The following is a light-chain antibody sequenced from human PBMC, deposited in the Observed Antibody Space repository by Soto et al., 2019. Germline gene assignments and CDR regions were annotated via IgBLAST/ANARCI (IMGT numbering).Light chain of an antibody. CDR1: QSLLHSDGYNY. CDR3: MQALQTPQVT. CDR2: LGS. J-gene: IGKJ3*01. Sequence: IVMTQSPLSLPLTPGEPASISCRSSQSLLHSDGYNYLDWYLQKPGQSPQLLIYLGSSRASGVPDRFSGSGSGTDFTLKISRVEAEDVGIYYCMQALQTPQVTFGPGTKVDIK. V-gene: IGKV2-28*01.